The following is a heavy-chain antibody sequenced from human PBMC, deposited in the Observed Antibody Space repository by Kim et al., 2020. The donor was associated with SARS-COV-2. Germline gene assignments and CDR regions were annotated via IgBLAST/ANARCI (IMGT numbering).Heavy chain of an antibody. J-gene: IGHJ4*02. Sequence: GGSLRLSCAASGFTFSNAWMSWVRQAPGKGLEWVGRIKSKTDGGTTDYAAPVKGRFTISRDDSKNTLYLQMNSLKTEDTAVYYCTTDKARQVGATRDYWGQGTLVTVSS. V-gene: IGHV3-15*01. CDR3: TTDKARQVGATRDY. D-gene: IGHD1-26*01. CDR1: GFTFSNAW. CDR2: IKSKTDGGTT.